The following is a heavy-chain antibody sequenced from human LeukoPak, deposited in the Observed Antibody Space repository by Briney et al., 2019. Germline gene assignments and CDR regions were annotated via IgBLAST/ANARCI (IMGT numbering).Heavy chain of an antibody. CDR2: MDPSGGST. J-gene: IGHJ4*02. CDR3: ARGMLRGTIITGFDY. Sequence: ASVKVSCKASGYTFTSYYMHWVRRAPGQGLEWMGVMDPSGGSTSYEQKFQGRITMTRDTSTSTVYMELSSLRSEDTAVYYCARGMLRGTIITGFDYWGQGTLVTVSS. V-gene: IGHV1-46*01. D-gene: IGHD3-10*01. CDR1: GYTFTSYY.